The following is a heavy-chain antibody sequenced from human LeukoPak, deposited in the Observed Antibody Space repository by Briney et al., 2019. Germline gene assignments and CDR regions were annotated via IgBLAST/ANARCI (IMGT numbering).Heavy chain of an antibody. D-gene: IGHD4-23*01. CDR2: IYSGDTT. Sequence: GGSLRLSCAVSGFTVSGNYMSWVRQAPGKGLEWVSLIYSGDTTLYADSVKGRFTISGDISKNTVYLQMNSLRAEDTAVYYCARRAGGYSHPYDYWGQGILVTVSS. CDR3: ARRAGGYSHPYDY. CDR1: GFTVSGNY. V-gene: IGHV3-53*01. J-gene: IGHJ4*02.